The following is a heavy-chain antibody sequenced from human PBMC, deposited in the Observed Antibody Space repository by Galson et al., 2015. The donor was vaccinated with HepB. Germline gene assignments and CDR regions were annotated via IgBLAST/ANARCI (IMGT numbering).Heavy chain of an antibody. CDR3: ARGQQLMTVFGVVIMENYFDP. D-gene: IGHD3-3*01. Sequence: SVKVSCKASGYTFSTYDINWVRQATGQGLEWMGWMNPNSGSTGYAQKFQGRVTMTRNTSIRTAYMELSSLRSEDTAVCYCARGQQLMTVFGVVIMENYFDPWGQGTLVTVSS. J-gene: IGHJ5*02. V-gene: IGHV1-8*01. CDR2: MNPNSGST. CDR1: GYTFSTYD.